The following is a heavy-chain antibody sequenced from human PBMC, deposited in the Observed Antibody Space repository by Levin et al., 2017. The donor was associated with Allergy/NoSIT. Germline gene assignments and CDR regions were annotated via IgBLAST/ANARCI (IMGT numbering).Heavy chain of an antibody. CDR1: GYSISSGYS. CDR3: ARSSFHYGYLLHAFDI. Sequence: SQTLSLPCSVSGYSISSGYSWGWIRQPPGKGLEWIGNLYQSESTYYNPSLKSRVTISVDTSKNQFSLKLSSVTAADTAVYYCARSSFHYGYLLHAFDIWGQGTMVTVSS. J-gene: IGHJ3*02. CDR2: LYQSEST. V-gene: IGHV4-38-2*01. D-gene: IGHD5-18*01.